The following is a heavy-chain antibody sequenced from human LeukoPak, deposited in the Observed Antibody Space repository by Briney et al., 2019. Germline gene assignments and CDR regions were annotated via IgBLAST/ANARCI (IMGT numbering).Heavy chain of an antibody. CDR2: IIPIFGTA. CDR1: GGTFSSYA. D-gene: IGHD3-22*01. J-gene: IGHJ4*02. CDR3: ASSSGYYGYFDY. Sequence: SVKVSCKASGGTFSSYAISWVRHAPGQGLEWMGRIIPIFGTANYAQKFQGRVTITTDESTSTAYMELSSLRSEDTAVYYCASSSGYYGYFDYWGRGPLVTVSS. V-gene: IGHV1-69*05.